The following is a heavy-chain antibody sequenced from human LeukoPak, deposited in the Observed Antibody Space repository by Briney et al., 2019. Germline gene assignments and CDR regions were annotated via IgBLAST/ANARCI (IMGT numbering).Heavy chain of an antibody. CDR3: AGAGGYSYWYFDY. J-gene: IGHJ4*02. Sequence: SETLSLTCTVSGGSISSYYWSWIRQPPGKGLEWIGYIYYSGSTNYNPSLKSRVTIPVDTSKNQFSLKLSSVTAADTAVYYCAGAGGYSYWYFDYWGQGTLVTVSS. V-gene: IGHV4-59*01. CDR1: GGSISSYY. CDR2: IYYSGST. D-gene: IGHD5-18*01.